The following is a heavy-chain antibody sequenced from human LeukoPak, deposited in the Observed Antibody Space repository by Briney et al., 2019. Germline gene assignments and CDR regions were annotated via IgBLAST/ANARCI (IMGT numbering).Heavy chain of an antibody. CDR1: GYTFTSYG. V-gene: IGHV1-18*01. Sequence: ASVKVSCKASGYTFTSYGISWVRQAPGQGLEWMGWISAYNGNTNYAQKLQGRVTMTTDTSTSTAYMELRSLRSDDTAVYYCARARGGVNRYDSSGYYYYYYMDVWGKGTTVTVSS. J-gene: IGHJ6*03. CDR3: ARARGGVNRYDSSGYYYYYYMDV. CDR2: ISAYNGNT. D-gene: IGHD3-22*01.